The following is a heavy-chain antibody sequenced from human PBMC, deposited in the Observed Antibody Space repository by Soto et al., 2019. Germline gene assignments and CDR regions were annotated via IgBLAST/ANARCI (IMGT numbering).Heavy chain of an antibody. CDR2: INPSGGST. CDR1: SYTFRSYY. V-gene: IGHV1-46*01. Sequence: XSVKVSCKASSYTFRSYYMHWVRQGPGQGLEWMGIINPSGGSTSYAQKFQGRVTMTRDTSTSTVYMELSSLRSEDTAVYYCARDGYDILTGHRGPLDWFDPWGQGTLVTVSS. CDR3: ARDGYDILTGHRGPLDWFDP. D-gene: IGHD3-9*01. J-gene: IGHJ5*02.